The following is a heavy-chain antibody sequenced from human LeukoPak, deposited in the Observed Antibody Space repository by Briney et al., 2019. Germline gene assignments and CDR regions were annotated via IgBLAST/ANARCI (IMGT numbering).Heavy chain of an antibody. D-gene: IGHD3-22*01. V-gene: IGHV3-23*01. CDR2: ISGSGGST. CDR1: GFTFSSYA. Sequence: PGGSLRLSCAASGFTFSSYAMSWVRQAPGKGLEWVSAISGSGGSTYYADSVKGRFTISRDNSKNTLYLQMNSLRAEDTAVYYCAKDKPYDSSGHRAERYWGQGTLVTVSS. CDR3: AKDKPYDSSGHRAERY. J-gene: IGHJ4*02.